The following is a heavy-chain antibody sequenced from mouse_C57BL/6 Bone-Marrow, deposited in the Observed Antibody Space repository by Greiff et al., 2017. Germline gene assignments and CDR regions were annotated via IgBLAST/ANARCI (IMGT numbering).Heavy chain of an antibody. J-gene: IGHJ3*01. CDR2: IDPSDSYT. V-gene: IGHV1-59*01. CDR1: GYTFTSYW. CDR3: ARGGSFAD. Sequence: QVQLQQPGAELVRPGTSVKLSCKASGYTFTSYWMHWVKQRPGQGLEWIGVIDPSDSYTNYNQKFKGKATLTVDTSSSTAYMQLSSLTSEDSAVYYCARGGSFADWGKGTLVTVSA.